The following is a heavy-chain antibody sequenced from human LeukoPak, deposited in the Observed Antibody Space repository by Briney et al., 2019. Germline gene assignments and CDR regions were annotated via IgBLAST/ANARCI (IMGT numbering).Heavy chain of an antibody. J-gene: IGHJ4*02. CDR1: GFTFSSYW. CDR3: AKLGTYSFDY. V-gene: IGHV3-7*05. CDR2: IKQDGSEK. D-gene: IGHD1-26*01. Sequence: PGGSLRLSCAASGFTFSSYWMGWVRQAPGKGLEWVANIKQDGSEKYYVDSVKGRFTIPKDNAENSLYLQMNSLRAEDTAVYYCAKLGTYSFDYWGQGTLVTVSS.